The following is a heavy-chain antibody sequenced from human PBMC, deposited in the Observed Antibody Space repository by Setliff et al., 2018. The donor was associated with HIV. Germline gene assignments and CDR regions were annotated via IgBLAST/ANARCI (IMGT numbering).Heavy chain of an antibody. CDR2: FDPEDNKI. V-gene: IGHV1-24*01. D-gene: IGHD5-12*01. CDR3: ATRIRDGHRGYGYFDF. Sequence: GASVMVSCKVSGYTVTELSINWVRQAPGKGPEWMGGFDPEDNKIVYAQKFQGRVTTTEDTSTDTAYMELGSLRPEDTAVYYCATRIRDGHRGYGYFDFWGQGTLVTVSS. J-gene: IGHJ4*02. CDR1: GYTVTELS.